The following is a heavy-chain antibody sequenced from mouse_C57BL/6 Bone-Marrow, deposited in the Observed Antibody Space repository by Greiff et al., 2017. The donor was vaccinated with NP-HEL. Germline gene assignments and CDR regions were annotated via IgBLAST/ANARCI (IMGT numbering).Heavy chain of an antibody. CDR1: GYAFSSSW. J-gene: IGHJ1*03. V-gene: IGHV1-82*01. CDR2: IYPGDGDT. D-gene: IGHD1-1*01. CDR3: ARPDYGSSHWYFDV. Sequence: VKLMESGPELVKPGASVKISCKASGYAFSSSWMNWVKQRPGKGLEWIGRIYPGDGDTNYNGKFKGKATLTADKSSSTAYMQLSSLTSEDSAVYFCARPDYGSSHWYFDVWGTGTTVTVSS.